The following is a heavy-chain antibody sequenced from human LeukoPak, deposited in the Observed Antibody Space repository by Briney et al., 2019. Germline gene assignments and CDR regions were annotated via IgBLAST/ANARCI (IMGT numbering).Heavy chain of an antibody. J-gene: IGHJ6*03. CDR2: ISSSSGYI. D-gene: IGHD5-24*01. CDR3: AKGGVDGYTLNYYYYMDV. Sequence: PGGSLRLSCAASGFTFSSYSMNWVRQAPGKGLEWVSSISSSSGYIYYADSVKGRFTISRDNAKNSLYLQMNSLRAEDTAVYYCAKGGVDGYTLNYYYYMDVWGKGTTVTISS. CDR1: GFTFSSYS. V-gene: IGHV3-21*04.